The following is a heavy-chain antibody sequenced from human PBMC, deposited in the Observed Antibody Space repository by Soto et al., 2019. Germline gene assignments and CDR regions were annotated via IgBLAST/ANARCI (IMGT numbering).Heavy chain of an antibody. CDR2: ISSSSSYI. D-gene: IGHD6-19*01. CDR1: GFTFSSYS. J-gene: IGHJ6*02. V-gene: IGHV3-21*01. Sequence: EVQLVESGGGLVKPGGSLRLSCAASGFTFSSYSMNWVRQAPGKGLEWVSSISSSSSYIYYADSVKGRFTISRDNAKNSLYLQMNSPRAEDTAVYYCARVAVADPYYYYYGMDVWGQGTAVTVSS. CDR3: ARVAVADPYYYYYGMDV.